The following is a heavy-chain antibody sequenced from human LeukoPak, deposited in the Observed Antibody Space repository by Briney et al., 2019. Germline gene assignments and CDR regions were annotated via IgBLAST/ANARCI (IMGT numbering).Heavy chain of an antibody. J-gene: IGHJ3*02. D-gene: IGHD2-8*01. CDR2: IYYIRNT. CDR1: GASVGSAGYY. V-gene: IGHV4-61*08. Sequence: NPSETLSLTCTVSGASVGSAGYYWSWIRQPPGGGLEWIGYIYYIRNTNYNPSLKSRVTMSLDPSKNQFSLKLNSVTAADTAVYYCAKWGSYDAFDIWGQGTMVTVSS. CDR3: AKWGSYDAFDI.